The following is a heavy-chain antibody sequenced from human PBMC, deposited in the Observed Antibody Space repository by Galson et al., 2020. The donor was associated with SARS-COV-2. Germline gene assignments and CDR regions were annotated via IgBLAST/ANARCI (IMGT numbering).Heavy chain of an antibody. D-gene: IGHD3-16*02. Sequence: GESLKISCAASGFIFSSHGMHWVRQAPGKGLEWVAVISNDGINKYYADSVKGRFTISRDNSKSTLYLQMSSLRAEDTAVYYCAKPLITFGGVLDQFDYWGQGTLVTVSS. V-gene: IGHV3-30*18. CDR2: ISNDGINK. CDR1: GFIFSSHG. CDR3: AKPLITFGGVLDQFDY. J-gene: IGHJ4*02.